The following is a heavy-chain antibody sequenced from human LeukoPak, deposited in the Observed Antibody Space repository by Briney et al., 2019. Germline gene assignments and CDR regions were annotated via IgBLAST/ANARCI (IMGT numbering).Heavy chain of an antibody. CDR3: ARHRGYDLFDY. J-gene: IGHJ4*02. V-gene: IGHV4-59*08. CDR2: IHYSGST. D-gene: IGHD5-12*01. CDR1: GDSISRYW. Sequence: KASETLSLTCTVSGDSISRYWWSWIRQSPGKGLEWIGYIHYSGSTKYNPSFKSRVTISVDTSRNQFSLKVSSVTAADTAVYYCARHRGYDLFDYWGQGTLVTVSS.